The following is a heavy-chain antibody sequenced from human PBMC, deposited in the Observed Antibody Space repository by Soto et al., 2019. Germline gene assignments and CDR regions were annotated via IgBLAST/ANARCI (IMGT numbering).Heavy chain of an antibody. Sequence: GGSLRLSCAASGFIFSTYSMNWVRQAPGKGLEWVSSISSRSDTYYADSVKGRFTISRDNAKNSVSLQMDSLRAEDAAVYYCAREETAWPLAYGLDVWGQGTTVTVS. CDR1: GFIFSTYS. CDR2: ISSRSDT. CDR3: AREETAWPLAYGLDV. V-gene: IGHV3-21*01. D-gene: IGHD2-21*02. J-gene: IGHJ6*02.